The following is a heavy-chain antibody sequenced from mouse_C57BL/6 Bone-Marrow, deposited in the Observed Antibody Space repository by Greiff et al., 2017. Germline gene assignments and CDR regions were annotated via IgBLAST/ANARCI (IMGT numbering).Heavy chain of an antibody. CDR2: IDPSDSYT. CDR3: ARGGLRPWFAY. Sequence: QVQLQQPGAELVRPGTSVKLSCKASGYTFTSYWMHWVKQRPGQGLEWIGVIDPSDSYTNYNQKLKGKATLTVDTSSSTAYMQLSSLTSEDSAVYYCARGGLRPWFAYWGQGTLVTVSA. J-gene: IGHJ3*01. V-gene: IGHV1-59*01. CDR1: GYTFTSYW. D-gene: IGHD2-4*01.